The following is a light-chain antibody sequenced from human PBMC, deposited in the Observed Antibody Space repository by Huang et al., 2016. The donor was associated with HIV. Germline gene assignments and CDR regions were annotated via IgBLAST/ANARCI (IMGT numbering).Light chain of an antibody. CDR3: QQSYSTTVT. V-gene: IGKV1-39*01. CDR1: QSISGY. CDR2: DTF. J-gene: IGKJ1*01. Sequence: DIQMTQSPSSLSASVGYVVTITCRASQSISGYLSWYQQKPGKAPKLLIYDTFRLHSGVPSRFTGSGSGTDFTLTITSLQPEDFATYYCQQSYSTTVTFGQGTKVEI.